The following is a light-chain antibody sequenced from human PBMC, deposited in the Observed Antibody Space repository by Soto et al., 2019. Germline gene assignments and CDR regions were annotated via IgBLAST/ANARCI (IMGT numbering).Light chain of an antibody. CDR2: GES. CDR3: RGYDGSPL. V-gene: IGKV3-20*01. Sequence: EIVLTQSPGTLSLSPGERATLSCRASQSVRSTHLAWYQQKPGQPPRLLIYGESSRATGISDRFSGSGSGTDFTLTIIRLEPDDSAVYYCRGYDGSPLFGGGTKVEI. J-gene: IGKJ4*01. CDR1: QSVRSTH.